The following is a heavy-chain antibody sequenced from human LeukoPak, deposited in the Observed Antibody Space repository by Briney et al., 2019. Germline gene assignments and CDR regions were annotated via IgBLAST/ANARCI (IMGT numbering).Heavy chain of an antibody. Sequence: GASVKVSCKASGYTFTSYGITWVRQAPGQGLEWMGWISTYNDNTNYAQKFQGRVTMTTDTSTSTAYMELRSLRSDDTAVYYCGLYTQFGGIQLWPQYYFDYWGQGTLVTVSS. CDR3: GLYTQFGGIQLWPQYYFDY. J-gene: IGHJ4*02. V-gene: IGHV1-18*01. D-gene: IGHD5-18*01. CDR2: ISTYNDNT. CDR1: GYTFTSYG.